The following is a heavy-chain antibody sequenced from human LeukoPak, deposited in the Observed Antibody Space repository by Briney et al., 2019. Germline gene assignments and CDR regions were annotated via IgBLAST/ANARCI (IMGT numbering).Heavy chain of an antibody. Sequence: GGSLRLSCAASGFTFSSYEMNWVRQAPGKGLEWVSYISSSGSTIYYADSVKGRFTISRDNAKNSLYLQMNSLRAEDTAVYYCARGLIHSSWFVDYWGQGTLVTVSS. V-gene: IGHV3-48*03. CDR2: ISSSGSTI. D-gene: IGHD6-13*01. J-gene: IGHJ4*02. CDR3: ARGLIHSSWFVDY. CDR1: GFTFSSYE.